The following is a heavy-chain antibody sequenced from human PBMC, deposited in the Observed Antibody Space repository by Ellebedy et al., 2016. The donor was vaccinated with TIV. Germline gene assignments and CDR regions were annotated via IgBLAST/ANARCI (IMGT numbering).Heavy chain of an antibody. D-gene: IGHD3-10*01. V-gene: IGHV3-23*01. Sequence: PGGSLRLSCAASGFTFSTYAMSWVRRAPGKGLEWVSALSFSGGSTYYADSVKGRFTISRDKSKNTLYRQMHSLRAEDTAVYYCAKTPSPSSLVRGVIICSPPYKYGMDVWGQGTPVTVSS. CDR3: AKTPSPSSLVRGVIICSPPYKYGMDV. J-gene: IGHJ6*02. CDR1: GFTFSTYA. CDR2: LSFSGGST.